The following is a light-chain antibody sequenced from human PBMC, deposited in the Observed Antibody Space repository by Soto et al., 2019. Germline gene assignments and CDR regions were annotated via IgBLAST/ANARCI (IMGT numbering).Light chain of an antibody. CDR1: QSITNY. J-gene: IGKJ5*01. CDR2: AAS. V-gene: IGKV1-39*01. CDR3: QQSYTIPVT. Sequence: DIQMTQSPSSLSASVGDRVTIPCRASQSITNYLNLYQQKPGKAPKVLMSAASTLLGGIPSRFSSSGSGTEFTLTISSLQAEDFATYYCQQSYTIPVTFGQGTRLEMK.